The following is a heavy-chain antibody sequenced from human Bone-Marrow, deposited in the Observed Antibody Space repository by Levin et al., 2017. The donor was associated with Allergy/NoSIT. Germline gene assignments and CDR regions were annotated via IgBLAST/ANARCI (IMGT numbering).Heavy chain of an antibody. V-gene: IGHV3-30-3*01. J-gene: IGHJ5*02. CDR1: GFTFSSYA. CDR2: ISYDGSNK. Sequence: GGSLRLSCAASGFTFSSYAMHWVRQAPGKGLEWVAVISYDGSNKYYADSVKGRFTISRDNSKNTLYLQMNSLRAEDTAVYYCAREAPNTAMVPWGQGTLVTVSS. CDR3: AREAPNTAMVP. D-gene: IGHD5-18*01.